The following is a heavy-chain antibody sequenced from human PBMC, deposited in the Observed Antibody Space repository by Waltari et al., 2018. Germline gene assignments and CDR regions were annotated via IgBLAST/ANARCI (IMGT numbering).Heavy chain of an antibody. CDR1: GGSLSSSSYY. J-gene: IGHJ4*02. Sequence: QLQLQESGPGLVKPSETLSLTCTVSGGSLSSSSYYWGWIRQPPGKGLEWLGSIYYSGSTYYNPSLKSRVTISVDTSKNQFSLKLSSVTAADTAVYYCAARPSRDFWSGYFDYWGQGTLVTVSS. V-gene: IGHV4-39*01. D-gene: IGHD3-3*01. CDR3: AARPSRDFWSGYFDY. CDR2: IYYSGST.